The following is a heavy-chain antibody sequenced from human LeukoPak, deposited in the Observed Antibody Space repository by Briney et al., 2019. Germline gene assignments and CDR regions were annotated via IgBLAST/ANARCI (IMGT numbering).Heavy chain of an antibody. CDR3: ARGKQDFDN. Sequence: PGGSLRLSCAASGFTFSSYWMHWVRHAPGKGLVWVSRTNSDASSTTYADSVKGRFTISRDNAKNTLYLQMNSLRAEDTAVYYCARGKQDFDNWGQGTPVTVSS. CDR1: GFTFSSYW. J-gene: IGHJ4*02. V-gene: IGHV3-74*01. D-gene: IGHD6-13*01. CDR2: TNSDASST.